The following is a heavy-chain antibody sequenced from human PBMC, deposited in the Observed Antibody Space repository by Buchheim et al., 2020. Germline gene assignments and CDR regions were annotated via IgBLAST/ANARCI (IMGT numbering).Heavy chain of an antibody. J-gene: IGHJ4*02. CDR2: FYYREAT. D-gene: IGHD6-19*01. CDR1: DDSIRSYY. V-gene: IGHV4-59*01. CDR3: ARVPILSVADPYIDV. Sequence: VQLQQSGPGLVKPSETLSLICSVSDDSIRSYYWTWIRQPPGKGLEWIGYFYYREATSYNPSLKSRVTISVDTAKNQVSLNLSSVTAADTAVYYCARVPILSVADPYIDVWGQGT.